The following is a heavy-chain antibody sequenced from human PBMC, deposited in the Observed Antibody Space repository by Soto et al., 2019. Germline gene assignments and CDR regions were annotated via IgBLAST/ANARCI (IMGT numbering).Heavy chain of an antibody. D-gene: IGHD3-16*01. CDR3: ARRRLGGGMDAFDI. CDR2: IDWDDDK. V-gene: IGHV2-70*01. CDR1: GFSLSTTGMC. Sequence: ASGPTLVNPTQTLTLTCTFSGFSLSTTGMCVTWIRQPPGKALEWLALIDWDDDKYYSTSLRTRLAISKETAENQVVLTMTNMDPVDTAIYYCARRRLGGGMDAFDIWGQGSMVTVSS. J-gene: IGHJ3*02.